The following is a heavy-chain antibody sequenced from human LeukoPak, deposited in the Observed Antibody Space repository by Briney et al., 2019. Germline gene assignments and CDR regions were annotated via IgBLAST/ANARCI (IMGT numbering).Heavy chain of an antibody. V-gene: IGHV3-21*01. Sequence: PGGSLRLSCAASGFTFSSYSMSWVRQAPGKGLEWVSSISSSSSYIYYADSVKGRFTISRDNAKNSLYLQMNSLRAEDTAVYYCARDVRAVAAHFDYWGQGTLVTVSS. CDR2: ISSSSSYI. CDR1: GFTFSSYS. CDR3: ARDVRAVAAHFDY. J-gene: IGHJ4*02. D-gene: IGHD6-19*01.